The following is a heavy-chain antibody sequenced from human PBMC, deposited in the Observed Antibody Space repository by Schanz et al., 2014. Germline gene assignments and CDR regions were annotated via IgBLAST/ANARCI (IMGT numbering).Heavy chain of an antibody. J-gene: IGHJ4*02. CDR2: LTGSGTTT. V-gene: IGHV3-23*01. CDR1: GFSFRKSA. Sequence: EVQLLESGGGLVQPGGSLRLSCAASGFSFRKSAMSWVRQAPGKGLEWVSALTGSGTTTYYADSVKGRFTISRDNAKNSLYLQMNSLRAEDTAVYYCVPMSIAAQWGQGTLVTVSS. CDR3: VPMSIAAQ. D-gene: IGHD6-6*01.